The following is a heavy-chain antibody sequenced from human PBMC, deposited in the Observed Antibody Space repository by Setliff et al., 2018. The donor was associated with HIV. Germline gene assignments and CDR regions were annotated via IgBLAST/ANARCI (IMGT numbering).Heavy chain of an antibody. CDR2: IISMFGTA. CDR1: GYTFSDYG. Sequence: SVKVSCKASGYTFSDYGISWVRQAPGQGLEWMGGIISMFGTANYAQKFQGRVTITADESTNTVYMELTSLRSDDTAVYYCARKDGVGYCDSNSCYGIGPIDFWGQGSLVTVSS. V-gene: IGHV1-69*13. CDR3: ARKDGVGYCDSNSCYGIGPIDF. D-gene: IGHD2-2*01. J-gene: IGHJ4*02.